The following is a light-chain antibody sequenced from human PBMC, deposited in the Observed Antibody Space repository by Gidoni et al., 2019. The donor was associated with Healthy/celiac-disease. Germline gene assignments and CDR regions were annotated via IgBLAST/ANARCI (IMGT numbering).Light chain of an antibody. CDR1: ISNIGSNT. CDR2: SNN. J-gene: IGLJ1*01. V-gene: IGLV1-44*01. CDR3: ATWDDSLTGYV. Sequence: QSVLTQPPSASGTPGQGVTISCSGSISNIGSNTVNWYQQLPGTAPKLLIYSNNQRPSGVPDRFSGSKSGTSASLAISGLQSEDEADYYCATWDDSLTGYVFGTGTKVTVL.